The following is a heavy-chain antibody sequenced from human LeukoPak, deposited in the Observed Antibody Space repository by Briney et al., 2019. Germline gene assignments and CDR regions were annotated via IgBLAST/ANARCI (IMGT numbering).Heavy chain of an antibody. J-gene: IGHJ4*02. Sequence: GGSLRLSCAASGFTFSSYAMHWVRQAPGKGLEWVAVISYDGSNKYYADSVKSRFTISRDNSKNTLYLQMNSLRAEDTAVYYCARAGAGAIVGSRVDYWGQGTLVTVSS. V-gene: IGHV3-30-3*01. CDR2: ISYDGSNK. D-gene: IGHD1-26*01. CDR3: ARAGAGAIVGSRVDY. CDR1: GFTFSSYA.